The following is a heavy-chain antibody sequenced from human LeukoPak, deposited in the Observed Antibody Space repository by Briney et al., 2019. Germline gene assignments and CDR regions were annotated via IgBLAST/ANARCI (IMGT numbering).Heavy chain of an antibody. Sequence: SVKVSCKASGGTFSSYAISWVRQAPGQGLEWMGGIVPIFGTANYAQKFQGRVTIPTDESTSTAYMELSSLRSEDTAVYYCARDQGSSWFNWFDPWGQGTLVTVSS. CDR2: IVPIFGTA. V-gene: IGHV1-69*05. CDR3: ARDQGSSWFNWFDP. J-gene: IGHJ5*02. D-gene: IGHD6-13*01. CDR1: GGTFSSYA.